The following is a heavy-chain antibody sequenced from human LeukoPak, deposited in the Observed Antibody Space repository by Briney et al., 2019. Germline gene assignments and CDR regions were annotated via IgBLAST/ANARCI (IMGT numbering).Heavy chain of an antibody. D-gene: IGHD6-13*01. V-gene: IGHV4-4*07. CDR3: ARSTIYSSSWYYYFDY. Sequence: SETLSLTCTVSGGSISNNFWTWIRQPAGKGLEWIGRVFASGSTNYNPSLKSRVIMSVDASKNQFSLKLSSVTAADTAVYFCARSTIYSSSWYYYFDYWGQGTLVTVSS. CDR2: VFASGST. J-gene: IGHJ4*02. CDR1: GGSISNNF.